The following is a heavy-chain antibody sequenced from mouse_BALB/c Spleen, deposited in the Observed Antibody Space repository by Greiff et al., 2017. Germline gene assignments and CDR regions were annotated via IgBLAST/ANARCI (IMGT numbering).Heavy chain of an antibody. D-gene: IGHD2-4*01. J-gene: IGHJ2*01. CDR1: GFTFSSFG. V-gene: IGHV5-17*02. Sequence: EVKVEESGGGLVQPGGSRKLSCAASGFTFSSFGMHWVRQAPEKGLEWVAYISSGSSTIYYADTVKGRFTISRDNPKNTLFLQMTSLRSEDTAMYYCARGEGLRRGFDYWGQGTTLTVSS. CDR2: ISSGSSTI. CDR3: ARGEGLRRGFDY.